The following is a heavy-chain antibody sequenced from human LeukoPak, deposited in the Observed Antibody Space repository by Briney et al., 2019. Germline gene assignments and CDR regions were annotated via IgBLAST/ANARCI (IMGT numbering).Heavy chain of an antibody. CDR1: DVSISTSEW. CDR3: GKTDIYFNPIDY. J-gene: IGHJ4*02. D-gene: IGHD3-9*01. CDR2: IHRDGRT. Sequence: PSETLSLTCAVSDVSISTSEWWIWVRQPPGQGLEWIGEIHRDGRTRYNPSLTSRVTMSMDYSKNQFSLNVRFVTAADTAIYYCGKTDIYFNPIDYWGPGSLVTVSS. V-gene: IGHV4-4*02.